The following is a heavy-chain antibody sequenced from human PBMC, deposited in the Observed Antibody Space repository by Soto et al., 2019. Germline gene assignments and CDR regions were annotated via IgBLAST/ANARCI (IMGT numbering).Heavy chain of an antibody. V-gene: IGHV4-4*07. D-gene: IGHD4-17*01. J-gene: IGHJ4*02. CDR3: ARDLRLYGALDY. Sequence: ETLSLTCTVSGGSISSYYWSWIRQPAGEGLEWIGRIYTSGSTNYNPSLKSRVTMSVDTSKNQFSLKLSSVTAADTAVYYCARDLRLYGALDYWGQGTLVTVSS. CDR2: IYTSGST. CDR1: GGSISSYY.